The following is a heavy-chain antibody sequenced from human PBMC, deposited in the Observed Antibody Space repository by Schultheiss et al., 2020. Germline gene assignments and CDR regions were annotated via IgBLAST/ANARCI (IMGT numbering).Heavy chain of an antibody. J-gene: IGHJ2*01. D-gene: IGHD2-15*01. Sequence: SETLSLTCAVYGGSFSGYYWSWIRQPAGKGLEWIGRISTSGSTNYNPSLKSLFTISSDTSQSQFSLKLKSVTAADTAMYYCARGSKWSWHLDLWGRGALVTVSS. CDR1: GGSFSGYY. CDR2: ISTSGST. V-gene: IGHV4-59*10. CDR3: ARGSKWSWHLDL.